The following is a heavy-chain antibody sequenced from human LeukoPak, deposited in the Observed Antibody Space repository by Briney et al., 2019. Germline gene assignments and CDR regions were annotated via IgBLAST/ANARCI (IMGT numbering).Heavy chain of an antibody. Sequence: SETLSLTCAVSGGSFSGYYWTWIRQPPGKGLEWIGEIIHDGSTTYNPSLKSRVSMSIDTSKNQFSLRVSSVTAADTALYYCVRGPYYFDSSGSDYWGQGTLVTVSS. V-gene: IGHV4-34*01. CDR2: IIHDGST. D-gene: IGHD3-22*01. J-gene: IGHJ4*02. CDR3: VRGPYYFDSSGSDY. CDR1: GGSFSGYY.